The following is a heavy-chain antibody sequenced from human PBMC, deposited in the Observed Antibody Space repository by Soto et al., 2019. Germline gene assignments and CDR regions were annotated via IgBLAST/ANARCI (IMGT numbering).Heavy chain of an antibody. CDR3: ATPTKDY. J-gene: IGHJ4*02. CDR2: IYYSGST. V-gene: IGHV4-61*01. Sequence: SETLSLTCTVFGGSVSSGSYYWSWIRQPPGKGLEWIGYIYYSGSTDYNPSLKSRVTISVDTSKNQFSLKLSSVTAADTAVYYCATPTKDYWGQGTLVTVSS. D-gene: IGHD1-26*01. CDR1: GGSVSSGSYY.